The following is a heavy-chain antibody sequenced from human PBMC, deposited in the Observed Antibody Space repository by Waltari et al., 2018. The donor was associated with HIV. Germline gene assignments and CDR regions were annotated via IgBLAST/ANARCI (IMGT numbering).Heavy chain of an antibody. CDR2: INSDGSST. J-gene: IGHJ4*02. V-gene: IGHV3-74*01. CDR3: ARDGQQLVQYYFDY. D-gene: IGHD6-13*01. Sequence: EVQLVESGGGLVQPGGSLRLSCAASGFTFSSYWMHWVRQAPGKGLVLVSRINSDGSSTSYADSVKGRFTISRDNAKNTLYLQMNSLRAEDTAVYYCARDGQQLVQYYFDYWGQGTLVTVSS. CDR1: GFTFSSYW.